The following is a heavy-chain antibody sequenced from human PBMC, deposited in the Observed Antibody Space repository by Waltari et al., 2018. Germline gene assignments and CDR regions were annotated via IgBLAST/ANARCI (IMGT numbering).Heavy chain of an antibody. J-gene: IGHJ4*02. D-gene: IGHD2-2*01. CDR1: GFPFISYA. CDR2: ISGPGLTT. V-gene: IGHV3-23*01. Sequence: EVQLLESGGGLVQPGESLLLSCAASGFPFISYAMSWVRQGPGKGLEWVSVISGPGLTTYYADSVKGRFSISRDNSRSTLYLQINSLRGDDTAVYYCAKVGGVAAAEFQFDFWGRGTLVTVSA. CDR3: AKVGGVAAAEFQFDF.